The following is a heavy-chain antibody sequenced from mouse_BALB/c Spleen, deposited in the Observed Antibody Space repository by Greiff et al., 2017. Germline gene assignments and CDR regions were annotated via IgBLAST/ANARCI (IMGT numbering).Heavy chain of an antibody. CDR1: GFTFSSYA. D-gene: IGHD2-1*01. Sequence: DVKLVESGGGLVKPGGSLKLSCAASGFTFSSYAMSWVRQTPEKRLEWVASISSGGSTYYPDSVKGRFTISRDNARNILYLQMSSLRSEDTAMYYCAREDGNYFDYWGQGTTLTVSS. V-gene: IGHV5-6-5*01. J-gene: IGHJ2*01. CDR2: ISSGGST. CDR3: AREDGNYFDY.